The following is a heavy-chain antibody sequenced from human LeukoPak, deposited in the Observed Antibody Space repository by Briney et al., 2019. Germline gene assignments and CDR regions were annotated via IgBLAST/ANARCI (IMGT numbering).Heavy chain of an antibody. V-gene: IGHV4-39*07. CDR3: AREEWLGPFDY. J-gene: IGHJ4*02. CDR1: GGSISSSSYY. Sequence: SETLSLTCTVSGGSISSSSYYWGWIRQPPGKGLEWIGSIYYSGSTYYNPSLKSRVTISVDTSKNQFSLKLSSVTAADTAVYYCAREEWLGPFDYWGQGTLVTVSS. CDR2: IYYSGST. D-gene: IGHD3-3*01.